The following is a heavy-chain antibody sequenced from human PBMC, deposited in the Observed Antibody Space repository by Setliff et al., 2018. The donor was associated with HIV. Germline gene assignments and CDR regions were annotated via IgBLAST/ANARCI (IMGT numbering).Heavy chain of an antibody. D-gene: IGHD6-13*01. CDR1: GYTFTSYY. V-gene: IGHV1-46*01. CDR3: ASTQDSSNWSFDY. Sequence: GASVKVSCKASGYTFTSYYMSWVRQAPGQGLEWMGIINPSGGSTTYSQKFQGRVTMTRDTSTRTVYMDLSSLRSEDTAIYYCASTQDSSNWSFDYWGQGTLVTVS. J-gene: IGHJ4*02. CDR2: INPSGGST.